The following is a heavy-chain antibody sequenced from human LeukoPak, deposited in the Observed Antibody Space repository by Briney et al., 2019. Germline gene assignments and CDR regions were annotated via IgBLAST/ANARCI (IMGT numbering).Heavy chain of an antibody. J-gene: IGHJ4*02. CDR3: ARDRSTTHFDY. D-gene: IGHD5/OR15-5a*01. V-gene: IGHV3-33*01. CDR2: IWYDGSNT. Sequence: GRSLRLSCAASGFTFSSYGMHWVRQAPGKGLEWVAMIWYDGSNTYYADSVKGRFTISRDNSKNTLFLQMDSLRAEDTAVYYCARDRSTTHFDYWGQGTLVTVST. CDR1: GFTFSSYG.